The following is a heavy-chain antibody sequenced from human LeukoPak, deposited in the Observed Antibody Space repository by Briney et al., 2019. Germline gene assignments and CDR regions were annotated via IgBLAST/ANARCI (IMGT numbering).Heavy chain of an antibody. CDR3: ARTRPPYSYGYYYYYMDV. CDR1: GVSFSSYY. V-gene: IGHV4-59*01. CDR2: MYYSGST. J-gene: IGHJ6*03. D-gene: IGHD5-18*01. Sequence: PSETLPLTCTVSGVSFSSYYWNWIRQPPGKGLEWIGYMYYSGSTNYNPSLKSRVTISVDTSKNQFSLKLSSVTAADTAVYYCARTRPPYSYGYYYYYMDVWGKGTTVTISS.